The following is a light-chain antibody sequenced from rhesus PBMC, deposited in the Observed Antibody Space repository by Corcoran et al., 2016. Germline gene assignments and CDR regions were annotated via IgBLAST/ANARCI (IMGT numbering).Light chain of an antibody. J-gene: IGKJ1*01. CDR2: AAS. Sequence: DIQMTQSPSSLSASAGDAVTITCRASQGISTYLNWYQQKPEKVFKRLIYAASSLESGVPSRLSGSGSGTEFTLTSSSLQPEYFATYYCLQHNLTPWTFGQGTKVEIK. CDR3: LQHNLTPWT. V-gene: IGKV1-43*01. CDR1: QGISTY.